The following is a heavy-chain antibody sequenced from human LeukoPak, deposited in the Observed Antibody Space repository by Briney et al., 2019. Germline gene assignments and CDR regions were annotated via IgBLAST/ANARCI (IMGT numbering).Heavy chain of an antibody. J-gene: IGHJ6*03. CDR1: GGSISSYY. CDR2: IYYSGST. V-gene: IGHV4-59*01. CDR3: ARHTYYYGSGILGYYYMDV. D-gene: IGHD3-10*01. Sequence: SETLSLTCTVSGGSISSYYWSWIRQPPGKGLEWIGYIYYSGSTNYNPSLKSRVTISVDTSKNQSSLKLSSVTAADTAVYYCARHTYYYGSGILGYYYMDVWGKGTTVTISS.